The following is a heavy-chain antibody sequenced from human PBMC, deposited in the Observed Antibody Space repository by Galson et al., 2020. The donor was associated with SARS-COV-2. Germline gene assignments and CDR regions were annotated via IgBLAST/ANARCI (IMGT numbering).Heavy chain of an antibody. V-gene: IGHV3-30*03. Sequence: GESLKISCAASGFMFNNFAMHWVRQAPGKGLEWVAIISFDGTTEYEDSVKGRFTISRDTSKNTLFLQMNTLRPEDTAVYYCAREGPDYDSAYFDNWGRGTLGIVSS. CDR1: GFMFNNFA. D-gene: IGHD3-22*01. CDR2: ISFDGTTE. J-gene: IGHJ4*01. CDR3: AREGPDYDSAYFDN.